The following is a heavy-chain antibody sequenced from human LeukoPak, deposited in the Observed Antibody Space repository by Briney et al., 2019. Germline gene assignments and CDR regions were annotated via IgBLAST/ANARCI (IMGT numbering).Heavy chain of an antibody. CDR2: INHSGST. V-gene: IGHV4-34*01. J-gene: IGHJ4*02. Sequence: SETLSLTCAAYGGSFSGYYWSWIRQPPGKGLEWIGEINHSGSTNYNPSLKSRVTISVDTSKNQFSLKLSSVTAADTAVYYCARAPTTVVTSFDYWGQGTLVTVSS. CDR1: GGSFSGYY. D-gene: IGHD4-23*01. CDR3: ARAPTTVVTSFDY.